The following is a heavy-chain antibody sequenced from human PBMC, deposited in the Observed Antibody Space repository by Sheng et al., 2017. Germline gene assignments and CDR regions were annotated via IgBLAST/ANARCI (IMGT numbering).Heavy chain of an antibody. V-gene: IGHV4-38-2*02. CDR3: AREAGSSWYRGWFDP. D-gene: IGHD6-13*01. CDR2: IYHSGST. Sequence: QVQLQESGPGLVKPSETLSLTCAVSGYSISSGYYWGWIRQPPGKGLEWIGSIYHSGSTYYNPSLKSRVTISVDTSKNQFSLKLSSVTAADTAVYYCAREAGSSWYRGWFDPWGQGTLGHRLL. J-gene: IGHJ5*02. CDR1: GYSISSGYY.